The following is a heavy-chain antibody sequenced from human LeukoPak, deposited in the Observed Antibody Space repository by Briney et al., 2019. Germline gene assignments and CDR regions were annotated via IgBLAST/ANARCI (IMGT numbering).Heavy chain of an antibody. CDR3: ARDGGCSSTSCYPDAFDI. CDR1: GGSISSYY. D-gene: IGHD2-2*01. J-gene: IGHJ3*02. V-gene: IGHV4-59*01. Sequence: SETLSLTCTVSGGSISSYYWSWARQPPGKGLEWIGYIYYSGSTNYNPSLRSRVTMSVDTSKSQFSLKLNSVTAADTAVYYCARDGGCSSTSCYPDAFDIWGHGTMVTVSP. CDR2: IYYSGST.